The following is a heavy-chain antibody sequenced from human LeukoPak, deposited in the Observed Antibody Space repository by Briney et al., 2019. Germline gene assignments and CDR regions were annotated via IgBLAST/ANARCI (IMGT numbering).Heavy chain of an antibody. V-gene: IGHV3-64*02. Sequence: SGGSLRLSCAASGFIFGNYAMYWVRQAPGKGLEYVSAIRVNGRNTYYGGSVKGRFTISRDNSKNTLFLQMGSLRPEDMAVYYCAREPNWGSIDYWGQGTLVTVSS. CDR1: GFIFGNYA. D-gene: IGHD7-27*01. J-gene: IGHJ4*02. CDR2: IRVNGRNT. CDR3: AREPNWGSIDY.